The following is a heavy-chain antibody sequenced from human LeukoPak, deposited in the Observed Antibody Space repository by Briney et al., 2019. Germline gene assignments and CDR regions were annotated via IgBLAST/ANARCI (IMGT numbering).Heavy chain of an antibody. CDR3: ANSGYRVFLCDTGNPFNI. CDR2: ISGSGGST. Sequence: QPGGSLRLSCAASGFTFSSYAMSWVRQAPGKGLEWVSAISGSGGSTYYADSVKGRFTISRDNSKNTLFLRMNSLRAEDTALYYCANSGYRVFLCDTGNPFNIWGQGTMVTVSS. D-gene: IGHD2-8*02. J-gene: IGHJ3*02. V-gene: IGHV3-23*01. CDR1: GFTFSSYA.